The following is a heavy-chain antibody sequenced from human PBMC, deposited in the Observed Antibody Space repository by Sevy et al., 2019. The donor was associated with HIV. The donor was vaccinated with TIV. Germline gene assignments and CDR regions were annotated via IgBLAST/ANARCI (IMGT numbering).Heavy chain of an antibody. CDR3: ARDRGRGEVALDL. D-gene: IGHD3-10*01. Sequence: GGSLRLSCAASGFRFRDYRMNWVRQAPGNGLEWVSYITSSSNTINYADSVKGRFTISRDNGRNSLYLQINSLRHEDTAVYYCARDRGRGEVALDLSGQRTMVTVSS. V-gene: IGHV3-48*02. CDR2: ITSSSNTI. CDR1: GFRFRDYR. J-gene: IGHJ5*02.